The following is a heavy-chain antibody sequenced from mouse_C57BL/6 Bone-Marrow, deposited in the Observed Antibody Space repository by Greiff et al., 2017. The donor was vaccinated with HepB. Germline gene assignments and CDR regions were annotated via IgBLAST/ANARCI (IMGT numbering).Heavy chain of an antibody. CDR2: INSDGGST. Sequence: EVMLVESGGGLVQPGESLKLSCESNEYAFPSHDMSWVRKTPEKRLELVAAINSDGGSTYYPDTMERRFIISRDNTKTTPYLQMSSLSSEDTALYYCASVWLRRYWYFDVWGRGTTVTVTA. V-gene: IGHV5-2*03. CDR3: ASVWLRRYWYFDV. CDR1: EYAFPSHD. D-gene: IGHD2-2*01. J-gene: IGHJ1*03.